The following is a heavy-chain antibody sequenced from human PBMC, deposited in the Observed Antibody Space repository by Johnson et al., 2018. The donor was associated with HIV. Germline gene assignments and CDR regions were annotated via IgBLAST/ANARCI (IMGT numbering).Heavy chain of an antibody. D-gene: IGHD1-14*01. CDR2: IKQDGSEK. CDR3: ARDPDLDAFDI. V-gene: IGHV3-7*05. J-gene: IGHJ3*02. Sequence: VQLVESGGGLVQPGGSLRVSCVTSGFTFSLYWMTWVRQAPGKGLEWVANIKQDGSEKYYVDSVRGRFTISRDNAKNSLYLQRNSLRAEDTAVYYCARDPDLDAFDIWGQGTMVTVSS. CDR1: GFTFSLYW.